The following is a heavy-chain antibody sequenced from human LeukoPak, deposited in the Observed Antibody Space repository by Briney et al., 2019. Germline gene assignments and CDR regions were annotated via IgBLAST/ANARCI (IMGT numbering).Heavy chain of an antibody. Sequence: GASVKVCCKAFGYTFTGYYMHWVRQAPGHGLEWMGWINPNSDSRSYAQKFQGRVTMTRDTSISTAYMELSRLKSDDTAVYYCARGDGYSYGFLGYWGQGTLVTLSS. CDR1: GYTFTGYY. D-gene: IGHD5-18*01. V-gene: IGHV1-2*02. J-gene: IGHJ4*02. CDR2: INPNSDSR. CDR3: ARGDGYSYGFLGY.